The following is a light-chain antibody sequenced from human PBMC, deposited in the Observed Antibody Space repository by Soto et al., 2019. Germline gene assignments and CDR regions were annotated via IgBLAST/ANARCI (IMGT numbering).Light chain of an antibody. V-gene: IGLV1-44*01. CDR1: RSNIGRNT. CDR3: AAWDDSLNGVV. CDR2: NDN. J-gene: IGLJ2*01. Sequence: QSVLAQPPSASGTPGQRVTISCSGSRSNIGRNTVNWYQHLPGTAPKLLIYNDNQRPSGVPDRFSGSKSGTSASLAISGLQSEDEADYYCAAWDDSLNGVVFGGGTKLTVL.